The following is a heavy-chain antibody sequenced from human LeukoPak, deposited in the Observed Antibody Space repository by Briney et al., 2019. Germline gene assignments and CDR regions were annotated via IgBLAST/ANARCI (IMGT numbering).Heavy chain of an antibody. CDR2: ISGSGGST. V-gene: IGHV3-23*01. D-gene: IGHD1-7*01. CDR3: AKDPNWNYWFLDGMDV. J-gene: IGHJ6*02. CDR1: GLTFSNYA. Sequence: GGSLRLSCAVSGLTFSNYAMSWVRQAPGKGLEWVSAISGSGGSTYYADSVKGRFTISRDNSKNTLYLQMNSLRAEDTAVYYCAKDPNWNYWFLDGMDVWGQGTTVTVSS.